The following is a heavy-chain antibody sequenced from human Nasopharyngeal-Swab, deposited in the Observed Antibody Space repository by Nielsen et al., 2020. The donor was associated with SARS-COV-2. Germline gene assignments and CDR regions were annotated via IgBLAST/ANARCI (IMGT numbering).Heavy chain of an antibody. CDR1: GFTFSSYA. V-gene: IGHV3-33*08. CDR3: ARGQESYSSSWLNWYFDL. CDR2: IWYDGTNK. D-gene: IGHD6-13*01. Sequence: GESLKISCAASGFTFSSYAMSWVRQAPGKGLEWVANIWYDGTNKYYGDSVKGRFTISRDNSKNTLYLQMNSLRAEDTAVYYCARGQESYSSSWLNWYFDLWGRGTLVTVSS. J-gene: IGHJ2*01.